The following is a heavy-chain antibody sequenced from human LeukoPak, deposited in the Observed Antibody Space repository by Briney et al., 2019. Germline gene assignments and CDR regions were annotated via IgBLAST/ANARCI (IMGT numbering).Heavy chain of an antibody. CDR2: INPSGGST. CDR1: GYTFTSYY. D-gene: IGHD3-22*01. J-gene: IGHJ4*02. CDR3: ARAYYYDSSGSPGGCDY. V-gene: IGHV1-46*01. Sequence: GALVKVSCKASGYTFTSYYMHWVRQAPGQGLEWMGIINPSGGSTSYAQKFQGRVTMTRDTSTSTVYMELSSLRSEDTAVYYCARAYYYDSSGSPGGCDYWGQGTLVTVSS.